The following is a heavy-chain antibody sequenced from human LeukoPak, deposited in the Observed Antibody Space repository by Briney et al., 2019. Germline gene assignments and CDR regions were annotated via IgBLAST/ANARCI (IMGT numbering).Heavy chain of an antibody. J-gene: IGHJ4*02. D-gene: IGHD5-24*01. CDR2: IIPILGIA. CDR1: GGTFSSYA. Sequence: ASVKVSCKASGGTFSSYAISWVRQAPGQGLEWMGRIIPILGIANYAQKFQGRVTITADKSTSTAYMELSSLRSEDTAVYYCARDMGDGYFDYWGQGTLVAASS. V-gene: IGHV1-69*04. CDR3: ARDMGDGYFDY.